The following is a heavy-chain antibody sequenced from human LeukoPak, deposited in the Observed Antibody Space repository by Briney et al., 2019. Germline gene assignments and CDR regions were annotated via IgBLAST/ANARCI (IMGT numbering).Heavy chain of an antibody. CDR3: ARGYSGSYTRFYYYYYMDV. Sequence: PGGSLRLSCAASGFTFSSYEMNWVRQAPGKGLEWVSYISSSGSTIYYADSVKGRFTISRDNAKNSLYLQMNSLRAEDTAVYYCARGYSGSYTRFYYYYYMDVWGKGTTVTISS. D-gene: IGHD1-26*01. CDR2: ISSSGSTI. CDR1: GFTFSSYE. V-gene: IGHV3-48*03. J-gene: IGHJ6*03.